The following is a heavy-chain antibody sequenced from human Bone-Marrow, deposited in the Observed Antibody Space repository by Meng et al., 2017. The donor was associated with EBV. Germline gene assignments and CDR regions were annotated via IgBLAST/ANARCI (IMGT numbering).Heavy chain of an antibody. CDR3: ARSAKGYFGL. CDR1: GGSFSGYY. CDR2: INHSGST. Sequence: VPLQQWGEGLLKPSETLSLPCAGYGGSFSGYYWSWLRQPPGKGLEWIGEINHSGSTNYSPSLKSRVTISVDTSKNQFSLKLSSVTAADTAVYYCARSAKGYFGLWGRGTLVTVSS. V-gene: IGHV4-34*01. J-gene: IGHJ2*01.